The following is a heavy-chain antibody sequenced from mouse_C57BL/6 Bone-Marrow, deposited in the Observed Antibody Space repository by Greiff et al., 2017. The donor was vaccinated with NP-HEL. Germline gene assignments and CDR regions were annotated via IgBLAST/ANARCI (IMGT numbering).Heavy chain of an antibody. Sequence: EVKLVESGGGLVQPKGSLKLSCAASGFSFNTYAMNWVRQAPGKGLEWVARIRSKSNNYATYYADSVKDRFTISRDDSESMLYLQMNNLKTEDTAMYYCVRHGSSGTRYYAMDYWGQGTSVTVSS. V-gene: IGHV10-1*01. D-gene: IGHD3-2*02. CDR3: VRHGSSGTRYYAMDY. CDR2: IRSKSNNYAT. CDR1: GFSFNTYA. J-gene: IGHJ4*01.